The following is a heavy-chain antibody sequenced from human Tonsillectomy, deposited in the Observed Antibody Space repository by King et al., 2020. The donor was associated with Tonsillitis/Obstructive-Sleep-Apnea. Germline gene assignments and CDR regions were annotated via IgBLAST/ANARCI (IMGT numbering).Heavy chain of an antibody. CDR2: IYYCGST. Sequence: QLQESGPGLVKPSETLSLTCTVSGGSISSYYWSWIRQPPGKGLEWIGYIYYCGSTNYNPSLKSRVTISVDTSKNQFSLKLSSVTAADTAVYYCSRHGVLYYDSSGYSYYFDYWGQGTLVTVSS. CDR1: GGSISSYY. D-gene: IGHD3-22*01. CDR3: SRHGVLYYDSSGYSYYFDY. J-gene: IGHJ4*02. V-gene: IGHV4-59*08.